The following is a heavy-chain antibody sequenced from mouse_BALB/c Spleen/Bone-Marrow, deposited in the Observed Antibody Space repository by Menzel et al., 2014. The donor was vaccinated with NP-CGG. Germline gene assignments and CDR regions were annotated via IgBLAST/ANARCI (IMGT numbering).Heavy chain of an antibody. CDR3: TRGRTWDFDY. V-gene: IGHV1S81*02. D-gene: IGHD4-1*01. Sequence: QVQLQQSGAELVKPGASVKLSRKASGYTFTSYYMYWVKQRPGQGLEWIGEINPSNGGTNFNEKFKSRATLTVDKSSSTAYMQLSSLTSEDSAVYYCTRGRTWDFDYWGQGTTRSVSS. CDR1: GYTFTSYY. CDR2: INPSNGGT. J-gene: IGHJ2*01.